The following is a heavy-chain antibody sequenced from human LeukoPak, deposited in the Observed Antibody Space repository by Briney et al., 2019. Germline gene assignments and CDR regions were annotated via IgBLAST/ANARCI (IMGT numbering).Heavy chain of an antibody. CDR3: ARATYYYDSSGYYQFDY. CDR2: IILIFGTA. J-gene: IGHJ4*02. Sequence: SVKVSCKASGGTFSSYAISWVRQAPGQGLEWMGGIILIFGTANYAQKFQGRVTITADESTSTAYMELSSLRSEDTAVYYCARATYYYDSSGYYQFDYWGQGTLVTVSS. D-gene: IGHD3-22*01. CDR1: GGTFSSYA. V-gene: IGHV1-69*13.